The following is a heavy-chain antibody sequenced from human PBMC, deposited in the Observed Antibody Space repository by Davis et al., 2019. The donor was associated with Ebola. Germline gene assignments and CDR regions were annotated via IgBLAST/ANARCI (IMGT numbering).Heavy chain of an antibody. D-gene: IGHD5-24*01. V-gene: IGHV4-39*07. CDR2: IYSSGSA. J-gene: IGHJ4*02. Sequence: MPSETLSLTCSVSGDSMTSRGYFWGWLRQPPGKNLEYIGSIYSSGSAYYNPSLKSRVTISIDTSKNQFSLRLTSVTAADTAVYYCARDGYNYSFFDYWGQGTLVTVSS. CDR1: GDSMTSRGYF. CDR3: ARDGYNYSFFDY.